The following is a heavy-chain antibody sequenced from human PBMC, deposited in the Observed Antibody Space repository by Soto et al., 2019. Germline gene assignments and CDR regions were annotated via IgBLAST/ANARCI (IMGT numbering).Heavy chain of an antibody. CDR3: ARGQYCSGGTCYSAPDY. V-gene: IGHV3-74*01. Sequence: EVQLVESGGGLVQPGGSLRIFCGASGFTFSTYWMYWVRQAPGKGLVWVSRINGDGSKTSYADSVKGRFTISRDNAKNTLYLQMNSLRAEDTALYYCARGQYCSGGTCYSAPDYWDQGTLVTVSS. J-gene: IGHJ4*02. CDR2: INGDGSKT. CDR1: GFTFSTYW. D-gene: IGHD2-15*01.